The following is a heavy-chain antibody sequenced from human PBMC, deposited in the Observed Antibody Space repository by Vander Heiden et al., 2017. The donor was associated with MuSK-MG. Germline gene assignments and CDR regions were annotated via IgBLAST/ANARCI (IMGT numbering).Heavy chain of an antibody. V-gene: IGHV4-39*01. Sequence: QLQLQESGPGLVKPSETLSLTCTVSGGSISSSSYYWGWIRQPPGKGLEWIGSIYYSGSTYDNPSLKSRVTISVDTSKNQFSLKLRSVTAADTAVYYCARRGYSWFDPWGQGTLVTVSS. CDR2: IYYSGST. CDR1: GGSISSSSYY. CDR3: ARRGYSWFDP. D-gene: IGHD3-16*02. J-gene: IGHJ5*02.